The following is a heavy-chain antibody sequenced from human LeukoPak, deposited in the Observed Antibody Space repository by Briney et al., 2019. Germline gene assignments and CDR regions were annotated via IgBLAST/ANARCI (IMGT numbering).Heavy chain of an antibody. D-gene: IGHD3-10*01. Sequence: SETLSLTCTVSGGSISSYYWSWIRQPPGKGLEWIGYIYYSGSTNYNPSLKSRVTISVDTSKNQFSLKLSSVTAADTAVYYCARQAPTHHPAMVPQHAFDIWGQGTMVAVSS. V-gene: IGHV4-59*08. CDR2: IYYSGST. CDR3: ARQAPTHHPAMVPQHAFDI. J-gene: IGHJ3*02. CDR1: GGSISSYY.